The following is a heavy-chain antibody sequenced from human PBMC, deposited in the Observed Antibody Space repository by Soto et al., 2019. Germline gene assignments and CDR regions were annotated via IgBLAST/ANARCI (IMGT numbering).Heavy chain of an antibody. D-gene: IGHD4-17*01. J-gene: IGHJ5*02. Sequence: LRLSCAASGFTFRNYAMGWVRQAPGKGLEWVSSVSGNGSRTDYADSVKGRFAISRDNSKNTLYLQMNNLRAEDTAVYYCAKDQVPTLRRWSAPWAQGPLVPLSS. V-gene: IGHV3-23*01. CDR1: GFTFRNYA. CDR2: VSGNGSRT. CDR3: AKDQVPTLRRWSAP.